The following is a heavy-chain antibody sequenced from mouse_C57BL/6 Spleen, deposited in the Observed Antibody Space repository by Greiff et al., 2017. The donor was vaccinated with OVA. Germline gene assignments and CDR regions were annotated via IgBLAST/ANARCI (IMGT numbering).Heavy chain of an antibody. V-gene: IGHV1-80*01. J-gene: IGHJ3*01. D-gene: IGHD2-4*01. CDR1: GYAFSSYW. Sequence: VQLQQSGAELVKPGASVKISCKASGYAFSSYWMNWVKQRPGKGLEWIGQIYPGDGDTNYNGKFKGKATLTADKSSSTAYMQLSSLTSEDSAVYFCAREENYDYPFAYWGQGTLVTVSA. CDR2: IYPGDGDT. CDR3: AREENYDYPFAY.